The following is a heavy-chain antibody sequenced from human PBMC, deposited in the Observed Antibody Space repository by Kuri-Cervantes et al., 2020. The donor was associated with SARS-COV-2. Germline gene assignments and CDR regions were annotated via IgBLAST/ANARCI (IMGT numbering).Heavy chain of an antibody. CDR2: ISAYNGNT. CDR1: GYTFTSYG. V-gene: IGHV1-18*01. Sequence: ASVKVSCKASGYTFTSYGISWVRQAPGQGLEWMGWISAYNGNTNYAQKLQGRVTTTTDTSTSTAYMELRSLRSDDTAVYYCARARHGYCSSTSCQPYYYYYMDVWGKGTTGTGSS. J-gene: IGHJ6*03. D-gene: IGHD2-2*03. CDR3: ARARHGYCSSTSCQPYYYYYMDV.